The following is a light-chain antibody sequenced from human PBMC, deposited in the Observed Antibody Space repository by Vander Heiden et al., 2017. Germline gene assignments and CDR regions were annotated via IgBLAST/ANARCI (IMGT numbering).Light chain of an antibody. Sequence: SYDLTQALSVSVALGQTARITCGGKNIGSKNVHWYQQKPGQAPALVIYRDNIRPSGIPERLSGSNSGNTATLTISSAQVGDEADYFCQVWDNGSVVFGGGTKLTVL. CDR2: RDN. J-gene: IGLJ3*02. V-gene: IGLV3-9*01. CDR3: QVWDNGSVV. CDR1: NIGSKN.